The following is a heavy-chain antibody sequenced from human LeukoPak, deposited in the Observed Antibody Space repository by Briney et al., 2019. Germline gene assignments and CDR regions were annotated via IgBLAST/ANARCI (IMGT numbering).Heavy chain of an antibody. CDR3: AKKRGRYSYAIDY. CDR2: ISGSGGST. J-gene: IGHJ4*02. Sequence: GGSLRLSCAASGFTFSSYAMSWVRQAPGKGLEWVSGISGSGGSTYYADSVKGRFTISRDNSKNTLYLQMNSLRAEDTAVYYCAKKRGRYSYAIDYWGQGTLVTVSS. CDR1: GFTFSSYA. D-gene: IGHD5-18*01. V-gene: IGHV3-23*01.